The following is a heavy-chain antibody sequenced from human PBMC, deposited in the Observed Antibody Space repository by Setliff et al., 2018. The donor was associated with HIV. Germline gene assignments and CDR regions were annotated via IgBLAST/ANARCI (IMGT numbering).Heavy chain of an antibody. CDR2: FIPIFNTP. Sequence: SVKVSCKASGGTFSNYAFSWVRQAPGQGLEWMGAFIPIFNTPKYAQNFQGRVTIATDESTSTAYMELSSLRSEDTAVYYCASGDYGHYVGDLDYWGQGTLVTVSS. D-gene: IGHD4-17*01. CDR3: ASGDYGHYVGDLDY. J-gene: IGHJ4*02. CDR1: GGTFSNYA. V-gene: IGHV1-69*05.